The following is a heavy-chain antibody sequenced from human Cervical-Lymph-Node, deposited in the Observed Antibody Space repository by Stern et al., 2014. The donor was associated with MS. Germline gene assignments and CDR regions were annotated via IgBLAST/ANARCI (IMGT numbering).Heavy chain of an antibody. D-gene: IGHD6-13*01. V-gene: IGHV1-69*04. CDR3: ARDIAAALNYFDY. CDR2: IIPILGIA. Sequence: VQLVQSGAEVKKPGSSVKVSCKASGGTFSSYTISWGRHAPGQGLEWMGRIIPILGIANYAQKFQGRVTITADKSTSTAYMELSSLRSEDTAVYYCARDIAAALNYFDYWGQGTLVTVSS. CDR1: GGTFSSYT. J-gene: IGHJ4*02.